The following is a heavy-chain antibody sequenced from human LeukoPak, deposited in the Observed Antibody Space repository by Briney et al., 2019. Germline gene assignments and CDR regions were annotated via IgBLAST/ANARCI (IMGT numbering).Heavy chain of an antibody. CDR1: GFTFSSYA. V-gene: IGHV3-30-3*01. CDR2: ISYDGSNK. J-gene: IGHJ4*02. Sequence: GSLRLSCAASGFTFSSYAMHWVRQAPGKGLEWVAVISYDGSNKYYADSVKGRFTISRDNSKSTLYLQMNSLRAEDTAVYYCARDPGDYWGQGTLVTVSS. CDR3: ARDPGDY.